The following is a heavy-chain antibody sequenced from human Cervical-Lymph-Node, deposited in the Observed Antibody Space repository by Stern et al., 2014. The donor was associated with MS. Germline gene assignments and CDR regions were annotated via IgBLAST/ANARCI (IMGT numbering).Heavy chain of an antibody. CDR3: ARAWGDAIDI. Sequence: EVQLEESGAEVKKPGESLKISCKGSGYTFTSNWIAWVRQMPGKGLEWMGIIYRYDSDTRSSPSFQGQVTISADKSISTAYLQWSRLKASDTAMYYCARAWGDAIDIWGHGTMVTVSS. CDR1: GYTFTSNW. J-gene: IGHJ3*02. D-gene: IGHD7-27*01. CDR2: IYRYDSDT. V-gene: IGHV5-51*01.